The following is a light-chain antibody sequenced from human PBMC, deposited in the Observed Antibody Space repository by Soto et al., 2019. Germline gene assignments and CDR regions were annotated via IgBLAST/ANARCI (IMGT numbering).Light chain of an antibody. Sequence: SVLTQPPSVSAAPGQKVTISCSGSSSNIANNYVSWYQQLPGTAPKLLIYDNNKRPSGIPGRFSGSKSGTSVTLGITGLQTGDEADYYCGTWDSSLSAVVFGGGTKVTVL. V-gene: IGLV1-51*01. J-gene: IGLJ2*01. CDR1: SSNIANNY. CDR2: DNN. CDR3: GTWDSSLSAVV.